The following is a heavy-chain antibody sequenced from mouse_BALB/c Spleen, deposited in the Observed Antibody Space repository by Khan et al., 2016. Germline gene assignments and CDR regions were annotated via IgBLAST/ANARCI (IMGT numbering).Heavy chain of an antibody. V-gene: IGHV9-3*02. CDR3: ASYGSSAYFDY. Sequence: QSQLVQSGPELKKPGETVKISCKASGYSFTNYGLNWVKQAPGKGFKWMGWINTNTGEPTYAEEFKGRFAFSLETSASTAYVQITNLKNEDTASYFCASYGSSAYFDYWGQGTTLTVSS. D-gene: IGHD1-1*01. CDR2: INTNTGEP. J-gene: IGHJ2*01. CDR1: GYSFTNYG.